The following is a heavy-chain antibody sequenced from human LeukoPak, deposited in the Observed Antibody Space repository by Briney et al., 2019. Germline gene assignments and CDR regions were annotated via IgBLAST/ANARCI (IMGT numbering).Heavy chain of an antibody. CDR1: RGSISDYY. CDR2: INHSGST. D-gene: IGHD3-9*01. CDR3: ARSARVLTGPYYFDY. Sequence: SETLSLTCTVSRGSISDYYWSWIRQPPGKGLEWIGEINHSGSTNYNPSLKSRVTISVDTSKNQFSLKLSSVTAADTAVYYCARSARVLTGPYYFDYWGQGTLVTVSS. V-gene: IGHV4-34*01. J-gene: IGHJ4*02.